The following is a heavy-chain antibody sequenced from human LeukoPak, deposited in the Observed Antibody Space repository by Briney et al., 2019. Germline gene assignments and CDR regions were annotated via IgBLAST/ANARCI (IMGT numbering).Heavy chain of an antibody. V-gene: IGHV1-46*01. Sequence: ASVKVSCKASGYTFTSYYMHWVRQAPGQGLEWMGIINPSGGSTSYAQKFQGRVTMTRDTSTSTVYMELSSLRSEDTAVYYCARDPSRFVAAAGSILDGMDVWGQGTTVTVSS. CDR1: GYTFTSYY. J-gene: IGHJ6*02. D-gene: IGHD6-13*01. CDR3: ARDPSRFVAAAGSILDGMDV. CDR2: INPSGGST.